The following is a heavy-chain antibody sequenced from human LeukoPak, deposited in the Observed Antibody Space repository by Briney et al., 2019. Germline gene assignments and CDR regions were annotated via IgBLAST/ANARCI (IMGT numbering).Heavy chain of an antibody. CDR3: ARDSREGYSYGSYFDY. J-gene: IGHJ4*02. V-gene: IGHV3-30*09. D-gene: IGHD5-18*01. CDR2: ISYDGSNK. CDR1: GFTFSNYA. Sequence: GGSLRLSCAASGFTFSNYAMHWVRHAPGKGLEGVAVISYDGSNKYYAPSVKGRFAISRDNSKNTLYLLMNSLRAEDTAVYYCARDSREGYSYGSYFDYWGQGTLVTVSS.